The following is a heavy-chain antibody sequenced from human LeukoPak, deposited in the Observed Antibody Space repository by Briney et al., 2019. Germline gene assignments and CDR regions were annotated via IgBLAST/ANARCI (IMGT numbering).Heavy chain of an antibody. V-gene: IGHV1-8*02. CDR1: GGTFISYA. J-gene: IGHJ5*02. CDR3: AREGAVGITMVRGVINWFDP. Sequence: ASVKVSCKASGGTFISYAINWVRQATGQGLEWMGWMNPNSGNTGYAQKFQGRVTMTRNTSISTAYMELSSLRSEDTAVYYCAREGAVGITMVRGVINWFDPWGQGTLVTVSS. D-gene: IGHD3-10*01. CDR2: MNPNSGNT.